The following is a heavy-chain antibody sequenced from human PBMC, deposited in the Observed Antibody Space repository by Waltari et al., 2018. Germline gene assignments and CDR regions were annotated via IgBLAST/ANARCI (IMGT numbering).Heavy chain of an antibody. D-gene: IGHD2-15*01. Sequence: EVQLVESGGGLVQPGGSLRLSCAASGFTFSTYWMPWVRQAPGKGLLWVSRMSPDGSGTSYADSVKGRFIISRDNAKNTLYLQMNRLRAEDTAVYYCARGKRYCSSGVCYFEHFDLWGQGILVTVSS. V-gene: IGHV3-74*01. CDR3: ARGKRYCSSGVCYFEHFDL. J-gene: IGHJ4*02. CDR1: GFTFSTYW. CDR2: MSPDGSGT.